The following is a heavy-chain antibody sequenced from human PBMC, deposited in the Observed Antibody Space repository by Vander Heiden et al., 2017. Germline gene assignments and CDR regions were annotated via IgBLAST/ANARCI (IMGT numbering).Heavy chain of an antibody. J-gene: IGHJ4*02. CDR2: IYPGDSDT. CDR3: ARHRRDVARRLYYFDY. CDR1: GYSFTSYW. Sequence: EVQLVQSGAEVKKPGESLKISCQGSGYSFTSYWIGWVRQMPGKGLEWMGIIYPGDSDTRYSPSFQGQVTISADKSISTAYLQWSSLKASDTAMYYCARHRRDVARRLYYFDYWGQGTLVTVSS. V-gene: IGHV5-51*01. D-gene: IGHD2-15*01.